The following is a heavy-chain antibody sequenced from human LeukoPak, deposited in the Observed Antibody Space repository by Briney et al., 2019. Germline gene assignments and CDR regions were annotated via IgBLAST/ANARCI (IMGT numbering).Heavy chain of an antibody. CDR1: RYTFTRYY. D-gene: IGHD4-23*01. J-gene: IGHJ6*02. Sequence: ASVKVSCKASRYTFTRYYMHWVRQAPGQGLEWMGCINPNSGGTNYAQNFQGWVTMTRDTSITTAYMELSRLRSDDTAVYYCARDRGSTVVTNSYYYGMDVWGQGTTVTVSS. V-gene: IGHV1-2*04. CDR3: ARDRGSTVVTNSYYYGMDV. CDR2: INPNSGGT.